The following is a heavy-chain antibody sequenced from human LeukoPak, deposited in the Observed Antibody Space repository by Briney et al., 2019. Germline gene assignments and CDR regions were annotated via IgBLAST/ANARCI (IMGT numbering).Heavy chain of an antibody. Sequence: SETLSLTCTVSGGSISSYYWSWIRQPPGKGLEWIGYIYYSGSTNYNPPLKSRVTISVDTSKNQFSLKLSSVTAADTAVYYCASIAAAGTPYFDYWGQGTLVTVSS. J-gene: IGHJ4*02. CDR1: GGSISSYY. V-gene: IGHV4-59*01. CDR2: IYYSGST. CDR3: ASIAAAGTPYFDY. D-gene: IGHD6-13*01.